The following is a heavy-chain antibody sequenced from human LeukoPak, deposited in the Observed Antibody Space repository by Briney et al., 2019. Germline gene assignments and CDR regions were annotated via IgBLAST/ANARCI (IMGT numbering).Heavy chain of an antibody. V-gene: IGHV3-74*03. CDR3: ARDGGDGYNRDDFDY. D-gene: IGHD5-24*01. J-gene: IGHJ4*02. CDR1: GFTFSSYW. Sequence: PGGSLRLSCAASGFTFSSYWMHWVRHAPGKGLVGVSRINSDGSSTMYLDSVKGRFTVSRDNARNTLYLQMNSLRVEDTAVYYCARDGGDGYNRDDFDYWGQGTLVTVSS. CDR2: INSDGSST.